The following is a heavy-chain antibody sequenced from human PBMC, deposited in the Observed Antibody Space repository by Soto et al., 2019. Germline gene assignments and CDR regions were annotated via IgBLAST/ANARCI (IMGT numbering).Heavy chain of an antibody. V-gene: IGHV4-31*02. CDR1: GGSITSVNHY. J-gene: IGHJ4*02. CDR3: AREVSGTGAFDY. Sequence: SETLSLTCKISGGSITSVNHYWSWIRQSPGEGLGWIGYIFDSGTTHYNPSLKGRVTISGDASQSQFSLTIHSVTAADTAVYYCAREVSGTGAFDYWGQGTLVTVSS. CDR2: IFDSGTT. D-gene: IGHD2-8*02.